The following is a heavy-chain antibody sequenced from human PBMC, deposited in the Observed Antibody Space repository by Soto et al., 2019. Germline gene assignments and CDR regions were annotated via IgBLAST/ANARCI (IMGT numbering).Heavy chain of an antibody. J-gene: IGHJ1*01. V-gene: IGHV1-18*04. D-gene: IGHD6-13*01. CDR2: MSAYNGNT. Sequence: QVQLVQSGAEVKKPGASVKVSCKASGYTFTSYGISWVRQAPGQGLEWMGWMSAYNGNTNYAQKLQGRVTMTTDTSTSTAYMELRSLRSDDTAVYYCARHDQAFTAAGSSRHWGQGTLVTVSS. CDR3: ARHDQAFTAAGSSRH. CDR1: GYTFTSYG.